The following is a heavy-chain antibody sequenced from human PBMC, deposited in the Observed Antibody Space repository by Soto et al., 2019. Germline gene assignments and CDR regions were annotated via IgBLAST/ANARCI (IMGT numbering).Heavy chain of an antibody. J-gene: IGHJ4*02. D-gene: IGHD3-3*01. V-gene: IGHV2-5*02. CDR1: GFSLSTSGVG. CDR3: AHRREEIFGVVMGYYFDY. CDR2: IYWDDDK. Sequence: QITLKESGPTLVKPTQTLTLTCTFSGFSLSTSGVGVGWIRQPPGKALEWLALIYWDDDKRYSPSLKSRLTITKDTSKNQVVLTMTNMDPVDTATYYWAHRREEIFGVVMGYYFDYWGQGTLVTVSS.